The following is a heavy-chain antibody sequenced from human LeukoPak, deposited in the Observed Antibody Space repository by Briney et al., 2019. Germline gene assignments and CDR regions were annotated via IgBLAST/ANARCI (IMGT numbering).Heavy chain of an antibody. D-gene: IGHD4-17*01. CDR3: AREDPQTTVPEGMDV. J-gene: IGHJ6*02. V-gene: IGHV4-59*01. CDR1: GGSISYYY. CDR2: IYYSETT. Sequence: SETLSLTCTVSGGSISYYYWSWIRQSSGKGLEWIGYIYYSETTNYNPSLKSRVTISVDTSKNQFSLQLRSVTAADTAVYYCAREDPQTTVPEGMDVWGQGTTVTVSS.